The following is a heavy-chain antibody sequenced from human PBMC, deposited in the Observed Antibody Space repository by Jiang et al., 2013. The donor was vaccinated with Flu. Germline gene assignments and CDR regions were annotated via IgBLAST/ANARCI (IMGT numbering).Heavy chain of an antibody. J-gene: IGHJ4*02. CDR3: ARGLGFGELLYFDS. CDR1: GGTFSSYA. V-gene: IGHV1-69*04. D-gene: IGHD3-10*01. CDR2: IIPILGIA. Sequence: SGAEVKKPGSSVKVSCKASGGTFSSYAISWVRQAPGQGLEWMGRIIPILGIANYAQKFQGRVTMTTDTLTTTAYLELRSLRSDDTAVYYCARGLGFGELLYFDSWGQGTLVTVSS.